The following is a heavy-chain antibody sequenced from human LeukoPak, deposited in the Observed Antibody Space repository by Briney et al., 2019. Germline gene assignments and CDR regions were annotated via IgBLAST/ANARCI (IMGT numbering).Heavy chain of an antibody. J-gene: IGHJ4*02. CDR2: VFHSGST. CDR3: ARHPGDIGYFDY. CDR1: GGSISSGSSF. D-gene: IGHD2-15*01. V-gene: IGHV4-39*01. Sequence: SETLSLTCTVSGGSISSGSSFWGWIRQSPGKGLEWIGNVFHSGSTTYNSSLKSRVTISVDTSKNQFSLKLSSVTAADTAIYYCARHPGDIGYFDYWGQGALVTVSS.